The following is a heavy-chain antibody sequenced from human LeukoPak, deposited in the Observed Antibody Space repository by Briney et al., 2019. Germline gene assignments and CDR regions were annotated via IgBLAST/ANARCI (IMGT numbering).Heavy chain of an antibody. CDR3: AKDQTDYYDSINWFDP. CDR1: GFTFSSYG. D-gene: IGHD3-22*01. V-gene: IGHV3-30*02. Sequence: PGGSLRLSCAASGFTFSSYGLHWVRQAPGKGLEWVAFIRYDGSYKYYADSVMGRFTISRDNSNNTLYLQMNILRTEDTAVYYCAKDQTDYYDSINWFDPWGQGTLVTVSS. J-gene: IGHJ5*02. CDR2: IRYDGSYK.